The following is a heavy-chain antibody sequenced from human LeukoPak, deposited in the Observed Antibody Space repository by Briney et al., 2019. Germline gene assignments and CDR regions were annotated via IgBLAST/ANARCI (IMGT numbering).Heavy chain of an antibody. CDR3: ARDPSGSYYLVYFDY. V-gene: IGHV3-21*01. Sequence: GGSLRLSCAASGFTFSSYSMNWVRQAPGKGLEWVSSISSSSSYIYYADSVKGRFTISRDNAKNSLYLQMNSLRAEDTAVYYCARDPSGSYYLVYFDYWGQGTLVTVSS. CDR1: GFTFSSYS. CDR2: ISSSSSYI. D-gene: IGHD1-26*01. J-gene: IGHJ4*02.